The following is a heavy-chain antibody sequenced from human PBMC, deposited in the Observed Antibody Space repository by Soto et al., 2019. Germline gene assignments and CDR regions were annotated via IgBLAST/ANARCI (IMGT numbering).Heavy chain of an antibody. Sequence: QVQLVQSGTEVKKPGASVTDSCKSSGYTFTDFYLHWLRQAPGQGLEWVGWINPKTGDTKSSQKFQGRVTMSRDTSVSTAYIDLTSLTSDDTAMYYCATGTNGTTGWYHPWGQGTRVTVSS. CDR3: ATGTNGTTGWYHP. J-gene: IGHJ5*02. V-gene: IGHV1-2*02. CDR2: INPKTGDT. CDR1: GYTFTDFY. D-gene: IGHD1-1*01.